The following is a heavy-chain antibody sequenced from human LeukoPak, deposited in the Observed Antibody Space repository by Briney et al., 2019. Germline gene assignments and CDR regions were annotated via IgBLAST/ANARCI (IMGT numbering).Heavy chain of an antibody. Sequence: PGGSLRLSCVASGFTYNTYGMSWIRQAPGKGLEWVSTIKDDEDKKHYGDSVRGRFIISRDNAQNSLYLQMNSLGAEDTAVYYCTRAGRYGSGSRYYWGRGTLVTASS. J-gene: IGHJ4*02. CDR1: GFTYNTYG. CDR2: IKDDEDKK. D-gene: IGHD3-10*01. CDR3: TRAGRYGSGSRYY. V-gene: IGHV3-7*01.